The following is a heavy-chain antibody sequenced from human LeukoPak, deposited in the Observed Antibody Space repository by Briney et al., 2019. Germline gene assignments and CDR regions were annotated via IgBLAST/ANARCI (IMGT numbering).Heavy chain of an antibody. V-gene: IGHV3-23*01. D-gene: IGHD6-19*01. CDR1: GFTFDDYA. Sequence: GGSLRLSCAASGFTFDDYAMHWVRQAPGKGLEWVSAISGSGGSTYYADSVKGRFTISRDNSKNTLYLQMNSLRAEDTAVYYCAKGEYSSGWYGGNWFDPWGQGTLVTVSS. CDR3: AKGEYSSGWYGGNWFDP. J-gene: IGHJ5*02. CDR2: ISGSGGST.